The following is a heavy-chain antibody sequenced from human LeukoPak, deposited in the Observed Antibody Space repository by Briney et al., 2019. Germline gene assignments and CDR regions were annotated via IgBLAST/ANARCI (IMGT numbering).Heavy chain of an antibody. V-gene: IGHV3-23*01. CDR1: GFTFSSYA. D-gene: IGHD3-22*01. CDR2: INGRGGST. CDR3: AKDRLLGVITARFAP. Sequence: GGSLRLSCAASGFTFSSYAMSWVRQAPGKGLEWVSAINGRGGSTYYADSVKGRFTISRDNSKNTLYLQMNSLRAEDTAVYYCAKDRLLGVITARFAPWGQGTMVTVSS. J-gene: IGHJ5*02.